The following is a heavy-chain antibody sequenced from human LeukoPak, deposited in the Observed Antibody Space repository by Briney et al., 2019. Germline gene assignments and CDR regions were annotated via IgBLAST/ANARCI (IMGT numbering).Heavy chain of an antibody. D-gene: IGHD4-17*01. CDR2: INSNGGTI. CDR3: TRDYGDPQNPYYYYGMDV. V-gene: IGHV3-48*02. Sequence: HAGGSLRLSCAASRFTFSSYTMNWVRQAPGKGLEWISYINSNGGTIYYADSVKGRFTISRDNAKNSVFLQMNSLRDEDTAVYYCTRDYGDPQNPYYYYGMDVWGQGTTVTVSS. J-gene: IGHJ6*02. CDR1: RFTFSSYT.